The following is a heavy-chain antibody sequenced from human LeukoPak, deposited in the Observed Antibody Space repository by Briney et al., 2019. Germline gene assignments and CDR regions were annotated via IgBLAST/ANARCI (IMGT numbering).Heavy chain of an antibody. V-gene: IGHV1-18*01. CDR1: GYTFTTYS. CDR3: ARLWADTAY. J-gene: IGHJ4*02. CDR2: INGANGDT. D-gene: IGHD1-26*01. Sequence: ASVKVSCKTSGYTFTTYSITWVRQAPGQGLEWMGWINGANGDTNHAEKFQGRITMTTDSSTTTAYMDLRSLPPDDTGLYYCARLWADTAYWGQGTLVTVSS.